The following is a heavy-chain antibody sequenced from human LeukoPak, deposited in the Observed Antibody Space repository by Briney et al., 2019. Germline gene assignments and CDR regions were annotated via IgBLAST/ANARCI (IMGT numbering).Heavy chain of an antibody. J-gene: IGHJ5*02. V-gene: IGHV1-46*01. D-gene: IGHD3-22*01. CDR2: INPSGGST. Sequence: ASVKVSCKASGYTFTSYGISWVRQAPGQGLEWMGIINPSGGSTSYAQKFQGRVTMTRDTSTSTVYMELSSLRSEDTAVYYCARDSHRYSSGYYNWFDPWGQGTLVTVSS. CDR1: GYTFTSYG. CDR3: ARDSHRYSSGYYNWFDP.